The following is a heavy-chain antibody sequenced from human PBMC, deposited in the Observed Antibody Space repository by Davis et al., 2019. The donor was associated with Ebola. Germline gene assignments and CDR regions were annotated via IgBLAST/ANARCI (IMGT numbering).Heavy chain of an antibody. J-gene: IGHJ4*02. CDR3: AKRAANFYSGYDDY. V-gene: IGHV3-23*01. Sequence: GESLKISCAASGFVFSNYVMSWVRRAPGKGLEWVSTLGLSADTYCADSVKGRFTISRDNSKNTLYLQMNSLRAEDTAVYYCAKRAANFYSGYDDYWGQGTLVTVSS. D-gene: IGHD5-12*01. CDR1: GFVFSNYV. CDR2: LGLSADT.